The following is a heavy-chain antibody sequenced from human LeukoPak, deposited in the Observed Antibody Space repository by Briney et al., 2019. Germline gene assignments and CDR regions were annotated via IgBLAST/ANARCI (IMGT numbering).Heavy chain of an antibody. CDR2: IYPGDSDT. CDR1: VYSFASCW. CDR3: ARPYSGQDYFDY. J-gene: IGHJ4*02. Sequence: GESLKISCNGSVYSFASCWIGWVRQMPGKGLEWMGIIYPGDSDTRYSPSFQGQVTISADESISTAYLQWSSLKASDTAMYYCARPYSGQDYFDYWGQGTLVTVSS. D-gene: IGHD5-12*01. V-gene: IGHV5-51*01.